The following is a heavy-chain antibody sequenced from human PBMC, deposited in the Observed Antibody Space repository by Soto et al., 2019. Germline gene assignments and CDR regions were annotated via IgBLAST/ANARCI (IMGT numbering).Heavy chain of an antibody. CDR3: AKAGYYDFWSGYSNFDY. D-gene: IGHD3-3*01. J-gene: IGHJ4*02. Sequence: EVQLLESGGGLVQPGGSLRLSCAASGFTFSSYAMSWVRQAPGKGLEWVSAISGSGGSTYYADSVKGRFTISRDNSKNTLYLQMNSLRAEDTAVYYCAKAGYYDFWSGYSNFDYWGQGTLVTVSS. CDR2: ISGSGGST. V-gene: IGHV3-23*01. CDR1: GFTFSSYA.